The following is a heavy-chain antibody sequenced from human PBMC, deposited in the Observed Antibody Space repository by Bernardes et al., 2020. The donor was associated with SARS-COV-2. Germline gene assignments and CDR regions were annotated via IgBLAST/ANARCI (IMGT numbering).Heavy chain of an antibody. CDR1: DYTFTHYW. CDR2: IYPGDSDT. D-gene: IGHD4-17*01. CDR3: ARRRYGDFGVDV. J-gene: IGHJ6*02. V-gene: IGHV5-51*01. Sequence: GACLKSSSKGSDYTFTHYWIGWVRQMPGKGLEWMGIIYPGDSDTKYSPSFQGRVTISADKSVNTAYLQWSSLKASDTAIYYCARRRYGDFGVDVWGQGTTVTVSS.